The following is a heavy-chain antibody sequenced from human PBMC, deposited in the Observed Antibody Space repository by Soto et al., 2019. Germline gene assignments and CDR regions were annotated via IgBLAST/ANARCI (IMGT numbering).Heavy chain of an antibody. CDR2: IAKKTDDGTQ. J-gene: IGHJ4*02. CDR1: GFTFSDAW. V-gene: IGHV3-15*04. Sequence: GGSLRLSCAASGFTFSDAWMNWVRPAPGKGLEWVALIAKKTDDGTQAHAAPVQGRLTTSRDDSKTTLYLQMNSLRIEDTAVDYGVIGVLPPDYWGQGTLVTVSS. CDR3: VIGVLPPDY. D-gene: IGHD2-2*01.